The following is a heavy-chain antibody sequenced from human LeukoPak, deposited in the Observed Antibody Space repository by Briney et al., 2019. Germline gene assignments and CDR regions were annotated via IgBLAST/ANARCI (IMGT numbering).Heavy chain of an antibody. J-gene: IGHJ3*02. CDR2: IYYSGST. D-gene: IGHD1-1*01. CDR1: GGSLSSYY. V-gene: IGHV4-59*01. CDR3: ARVTTRFHAFDI. Sequence: SETLSLTCTVSGGSLSSYYWSWIRQPPEKGLEWMGYIYYSGSTNYNPSLTSRVTISVDTSKNQFSLKLSSVTAADTAVYYCARVTTRFHAFDIWGQGTMVTVSS.